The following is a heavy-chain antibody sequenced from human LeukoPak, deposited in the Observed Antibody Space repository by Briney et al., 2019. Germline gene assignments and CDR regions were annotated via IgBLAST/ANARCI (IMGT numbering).Heavy chain of an antibody. CDR1: GFTFSSYA. V-gene: IGHV3-64*01. CDR3: VQLLDDDPIRWYFGL. CDR2: ISSNGGST. D-gene: IGHD6-13*01. J-gene: IGHJ2*01. Sequence: PGGSLRLSCAASGFTFSSYAMHWVRQAPGKGLEYVSAISSNGGSTYYANSVKGRFTISRDNSKNTLYLQMGSLRAEDMAVYYCVQLLDDDPIRWYFGLWGRGTLVTVSS.